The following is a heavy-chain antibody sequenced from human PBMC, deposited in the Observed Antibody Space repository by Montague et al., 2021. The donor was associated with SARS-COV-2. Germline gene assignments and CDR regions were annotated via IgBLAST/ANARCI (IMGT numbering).Heavy chain of an antibody. CDR3: ARVMSGYSGYDLRLIYYYHGMDV. V-gene: IGHV3-20*04. CDR2: INWNGGST. J-gene: IGHJ6*02. CDR1: GFTFGDYG. D-gene: IGHD5-12*01. Sequence: SLRLSCAASGFTFGDYGMSWVRQAPGKGLEWVSGINWNGGSTGYADSVKGRFTISRDNAKNSLYLQMNSLRAEDTALHYCARVMSGYSGYDLRLIYYYHGMDVWGQGTTVTVSS.